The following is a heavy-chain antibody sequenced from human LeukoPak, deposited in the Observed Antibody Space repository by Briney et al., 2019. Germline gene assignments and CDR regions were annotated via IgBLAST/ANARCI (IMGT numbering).Heavy chain of an antibody. J-gene: IGHJ4*02. V-gene: IGHV4-30-4*08. Sequence: SQTLSLTCTVSGGSISSGDYYWSWIRQPPGKGLEWIGYIYYSGSTYYNPSLKSRVTISVDTSKNQFSLKLSSVTAADTAVYYCARFVRALYEVQPYFDYWGQGTLVTVSS. CDR2: IYYSGST. D-gene: IGHD2-2*02. CDR1: GGSISSGDYY. CDR3: ARFVRALYEVQPYFDY.